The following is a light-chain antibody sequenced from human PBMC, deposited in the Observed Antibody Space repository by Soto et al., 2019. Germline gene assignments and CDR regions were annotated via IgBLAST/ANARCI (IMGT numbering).Light chain of an antibody. CDR2: AAS. Sequence: DIEMTQSPSSLSASVGERVTITCRASQSISSYLNWYQQKPGKAPKLLIYAASSLQSGVPSRFSGSGSGTDFTLTISSLQPEDFATYYCQQSYSTPHPFGQGTKVDIK. J-gene: IGKJ2*01. V-gene: IGKV1-39*01. CDR3: QQSYSTPHP. CDR1: QSISSY.